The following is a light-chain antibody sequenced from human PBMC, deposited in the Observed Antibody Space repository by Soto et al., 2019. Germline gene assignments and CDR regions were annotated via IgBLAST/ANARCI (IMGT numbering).Light chain of an antibody. Sequence: QSALTQPASVSGSPGQSITISCTGTSNDVGGYNYVSWYQQHPGKAPKLMIYDVSNRPSGVSNRFSGSKSANTASLTISGLQTEDESAYYCSSYTGSSTYVFGTGTKLTVL. CDR3: SSYTGSSTYV. CDR1: SNDVGGYNY. V-gene: IGLV2-14*03. J-gene: IGLJ1*01. CDR2: DVS.